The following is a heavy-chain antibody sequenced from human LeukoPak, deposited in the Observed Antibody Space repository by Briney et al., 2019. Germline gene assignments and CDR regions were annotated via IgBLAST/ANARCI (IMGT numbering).Heavy chain of an antibody. CDR2: ISYDGTNK. V-gene: IGHV3-30*18. CDR1: GFTFSNYG. J-gene: IGHJ4*02. CDR3: AKDRSTGWYGGFDY. Sequence: GGSLRLSCTASGFTFSNYGMHWVRQAPGKGLEWVAFISYDGTNKHYADSVKGRFSISRDTSDYTLYLQMNSLRADDTAVYYCAKDRSTGWYGGFDYWGQGTLVTVSS. D-gene: IGHD6-19*01.